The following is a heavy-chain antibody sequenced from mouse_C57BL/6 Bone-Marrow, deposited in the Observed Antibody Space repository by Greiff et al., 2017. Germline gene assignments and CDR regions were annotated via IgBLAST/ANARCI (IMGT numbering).Heavy chain of an antibody. Sequence: VQLKQSGPELVKPGASVKISCKASGYTFTDYYMNWVKQSHGKSLEWIGDINPNNGGTSYNQKFKGKATLTVDKSSSTAYMGLRSLTFEDSAVYYWAREDGYYVDYAMDYWGQGTSVTVSS. CDR2: INPNNGGT. CDR3: AREDGYYVDYAMDY. D-gene: IGHD2-3*01. J-gene: IGHJ4*01. V-gene: IGHV1-26*01. CDR1: GYTFTDYY.